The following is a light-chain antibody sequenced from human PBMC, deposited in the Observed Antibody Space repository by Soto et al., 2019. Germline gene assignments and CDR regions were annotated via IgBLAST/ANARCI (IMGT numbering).Light chain of an antibody. CDR1: QSVSTY. J-gene: IGKJ2*01. CDR3: QQRSNWPLYT. V-gene: IGKV3-11*01. CDR2: DAS. Sequence: EIVLTQSPATLSLSPGERATLSCRASQSVSTYLAWYQQKPGQAPRLLIYDASNRATGIPARFSGSGSGTDFTLTISRLETEDFAVYYCQQRSNWPLYTFGQGTKLVIK.